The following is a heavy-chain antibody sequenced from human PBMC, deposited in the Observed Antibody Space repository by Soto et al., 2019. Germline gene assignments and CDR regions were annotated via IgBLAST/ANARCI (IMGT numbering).Heavy chain of an antibody. CDR2: ISAYNGNT. V-gene: IGHV1-18*01. CDR1: GYTFTSYG. CDR3: ARVGSYYYGSGSQEA. Sequence: ASVKVSCKASGYTFTSYGISWVRQAPGQGLEWMGWISAYNGNTNYAQKLQGRVTMTTDTSTSTAYMELRSLRSDDTAVYYCARVGSYYYGSGSQEAWGQGTLVTSPQ. J-gene: IGHJ4*02. D-gene: IGHD3-10*01.